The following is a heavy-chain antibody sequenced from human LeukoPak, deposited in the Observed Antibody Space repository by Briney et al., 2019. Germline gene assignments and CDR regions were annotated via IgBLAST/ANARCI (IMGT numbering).Heavy chain of an antibody. V-gene: IGHV3-23*01. CDR3: AKWKYSSSGLDDY. Sequence: GSLRLSCAASGFTFSSYAMSWVRQAPGKGLEWVSAISGSGGSTYYADSVKGRFTISRDNSKNTLYVQMNSLGAEDTAVYYCAKWKYSSSGLDDYWGQGTLVTVSS. J-gene: IGHJ4*02. CDR1: GFTFSSYA. CDR2: ISGSGGST. D-gene: IGHD6-6*01.